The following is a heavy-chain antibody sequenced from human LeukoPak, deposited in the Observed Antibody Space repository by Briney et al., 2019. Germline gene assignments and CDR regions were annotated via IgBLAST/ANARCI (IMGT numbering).Heavy chain of an antibody. D-gene: IGHD1-26*01. V-gene: IGHV3-21*06. J-gene: IGHJ4*02. CDR1: GFSFSRYG. CDR2: IDVGSYA. Sequence: GESLRLSCAASGFSFSRYGMNWVRQAPGKGLEWVSSIDVGSYAYYADSVKGRFTISRDNAKNSLYLQMNSLRVEDTAVYYCASEGVVGAAAHFDYWGQGTLVTVSS. CDR3: ASEGVVGAAAHFDY.